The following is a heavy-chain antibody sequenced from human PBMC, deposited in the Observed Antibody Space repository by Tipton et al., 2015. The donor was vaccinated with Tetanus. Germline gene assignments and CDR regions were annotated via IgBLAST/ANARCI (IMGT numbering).Heavy chain of an antibody. D-gene: IGHD4-17*01. CDR2: IYHTGTT. V-gene: IGHV4-31*03. CDR1: GDSISSGNYR. Sequence: TLSLTCTVSGDSISSGNYRYNWIRQLPGKGLEWIGYIYHTGTTYYNPSFKSRVSISVDTSMSQFSLELNSVTAADTAVYYCAGGQIDDYGDPIRAYYYYYPMDVWGQGTTVTVSS. CDR3: AGGQIDDYGDPIRAYYYYYPMDV. J-gene: IGHJ6*02.